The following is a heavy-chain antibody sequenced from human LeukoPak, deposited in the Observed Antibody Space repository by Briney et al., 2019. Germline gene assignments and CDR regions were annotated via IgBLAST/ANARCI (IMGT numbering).Heavy chain of an antibody. J-gene: IGHJ4*02. Sequence: GGSLRLSCAASGFTFITYAMHWVRQAPGKGLEWVAVISYDGSNEYYVDSVKGRFTISRDNSKNILYLQMNSLTAEDTAVYYCARDSLKNGYNYDYFDYWGQGTLVTVSS. CDR3: ARDSLKNGYNYDYFDY. CDR1: GFTFITYA. D-gene: IGHD5-24*01. V-gene: IGHV3-30-3*01. CDR2: ISYDGSNE.